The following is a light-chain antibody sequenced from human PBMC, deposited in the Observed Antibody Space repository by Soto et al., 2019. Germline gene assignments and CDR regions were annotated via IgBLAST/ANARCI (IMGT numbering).Light chain of an antibody. J-gene: IGLJ2*01. Sequence: QSVLTQPASVSGSPGQSITISCTGTSSDVGAYNYVSWYQHHPGKAPKLIIYDVTYRPSGVSNRFSGSKSGNTASLTISGLQAEDEADYYCSSHTTSITRVFGGGTKLTVL. CDR2: DVT. CDR3: SSHTTSITRV. V-gene: IGLV2-14*03. CDR1: SSDVGAYNY.